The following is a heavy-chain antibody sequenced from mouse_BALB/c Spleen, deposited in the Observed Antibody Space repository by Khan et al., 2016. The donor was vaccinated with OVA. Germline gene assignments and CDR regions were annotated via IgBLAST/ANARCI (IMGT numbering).Heavy chain of an antibody. CDR3: SSWCDFFAY. V-gene: IGHV1-26*01. CDR2: INPNTDNT. D-gene: IGHD1-1*02. CDR1: GYSFTAYY. J-gene: IGHJ3*01. Sequence: VQLKQSGPDLVKTGASVKISCKASGYSFTAYYMNWVKLSHGKSLECIGSINPNTDNTNYNQKFKGKAILTVDTSSSTAYMELRSLTSEDSAVYFCSSWCDFFAYWGQGTLVTVSA.